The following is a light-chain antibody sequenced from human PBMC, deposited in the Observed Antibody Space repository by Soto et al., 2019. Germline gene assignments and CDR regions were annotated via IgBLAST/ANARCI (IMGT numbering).Light chain of an antibody. CDR2: DAS. Sequence: EIVLTQSPATLSLSPGERATLSCRARQSVSSYLAWYQQKPGQAPRLLIYDASNRVTGIPARFSGSGSGTDFTLTISSLEPEDFAVYYCQQRSNRPPFTFGPGTKVDIK. V-gene: IGKV3-11*01. CDR3: QQRSNRPPFT. CDR1: QSVSSY. J-gene: IGKJ3*01.